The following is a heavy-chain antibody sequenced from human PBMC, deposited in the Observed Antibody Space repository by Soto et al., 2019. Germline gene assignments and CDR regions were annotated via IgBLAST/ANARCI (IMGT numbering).Heavy chain of an antibody. CDR3: ARAYGGFDDGLDV. Sequence: SETLSLTCTVSGDSIRSYYWTWIRQPPGKGLELIGYIYYSGSTRYNPSHKSRVTISVDMSKNQFSLKLSSVIAADTAVYYCARAYGGFDDGLDVWGQGTAVTVSS. V-gene: IGHV4-59*01. J-gene: IGHJ6*02. CDR2: IYYSGST. CDR1: GDSIRSYY. D-gene: IGHD5-12*01.